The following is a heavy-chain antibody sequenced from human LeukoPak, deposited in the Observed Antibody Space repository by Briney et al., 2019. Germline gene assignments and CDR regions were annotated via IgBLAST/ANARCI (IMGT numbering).Heavy chain of an antibody. CDR3: AKKRGFTYGDPFDY. CDR1: GFSFSSYG. V-gene: IGHV3-23*01. CDR2: ISGGGGNT. D-gene: IGHD5-18*01. Sequence: PGGSLRLSCAASGFSFSSYGMSWVRQAPGKGLEWVSAISGGGGNTYYTDSVKGRFTISRDNSKNTLFLQVNSLRAEDTALYYCAKKRGFTYGDPFDYWGQGILVTVSS. J-gene: IGHJ4*02.